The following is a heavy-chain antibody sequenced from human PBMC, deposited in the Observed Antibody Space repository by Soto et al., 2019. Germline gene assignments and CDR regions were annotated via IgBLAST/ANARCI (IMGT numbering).Heavy chain of an antibody. J-gene: IGHJ4*02. CDR2: IHPGDSDT. V-gene: IGHV5-51*01. Sequence: GESLKISCKGSGYSFTTYWIGWVRQMPGKGLEWMGIIHPGDSDTRYSPSFQGQVTILADKSISTAYLQWSSLKASDTAMYYCARQPVVVGATRTFLDYWCQGTLVTVSS. D-gene: IGHD2-15*01. CDR3: ARQPVVVGATRTFLDY. CDR1: GYSFTTYW.